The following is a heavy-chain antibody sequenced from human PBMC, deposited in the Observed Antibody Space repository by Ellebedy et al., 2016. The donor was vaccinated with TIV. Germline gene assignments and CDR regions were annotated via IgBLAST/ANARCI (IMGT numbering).Heavy chain of an antibody. Sequence: SETLSLTCTVSGGTISSDDYYWSWIRQPPGKGLAWIGYIFYSGSTYYNPSLKSRLTISGDTSKNQFSLHMTSVTVADKAVYYCARQKTDTASFLCDIWGQGTMVTVSS. D-gene: IGHD3-3*01. V-gene: IGHV4-30-4*01. CDR1: GGTISSDDYY. J-gene: IGHJ3*02. CDR3: ARQKTDTASFLCDI. CDR2: IFYSGST.